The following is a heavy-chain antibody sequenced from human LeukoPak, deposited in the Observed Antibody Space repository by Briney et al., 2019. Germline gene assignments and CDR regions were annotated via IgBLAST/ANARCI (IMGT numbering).Heavy chain of an antibody. CDR1: GFTFSSYA. J-gene: IGHJ6*02. CDR2: ISGSGGST. D-gene: IGHD6-19*01. CDR3: AKYPVAGERYYYGMDV. V-gene: IGHV3-23*01. Sequence: PGGSLRLSCAASGFTFSSYAMSWVRQAPGKGLEWVSAISGSGGSTYYADSVKGRFTISRDNSKNTLYLQMNSLRAEDTAVYYCAKYPVAGERYYYGMDVWGQGTTVTVSS.